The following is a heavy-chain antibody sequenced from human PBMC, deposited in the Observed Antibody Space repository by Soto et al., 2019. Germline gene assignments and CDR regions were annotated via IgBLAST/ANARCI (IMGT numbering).Heavy chain of an antibody. J-gene: IGHJ5*01. V-gene: IGHV3-15*01. CDR2: ILTKSDGGTT. CDR1: GFTFSNVW. CDR3: TARLVTTNDS. D-gene: IGHD2-21*02. Sequence: EVQVVESGGGFVKPGGSLRLSCAASGFTFSNVWMNWVRQAPGKGLEWVGRILTKSDGGTTEYTAAVKGRFTISRDDSRNTMYLQMNSLKTVDTAIYYCTARLVTTNDSWGRGTLVTVSS.